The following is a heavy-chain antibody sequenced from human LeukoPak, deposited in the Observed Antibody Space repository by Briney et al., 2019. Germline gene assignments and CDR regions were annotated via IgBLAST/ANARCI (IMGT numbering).Heavy chain of an antibody. CDR2: IYYSGST. V-gene: IGHV4-30-4*08. CDR3: ARDSYYYDSSGYQRRDAFDI. D-gene: IGHD3-22*01. J-gene: IGHJ3*02. Sequence: SETLSLTCTVSGGSISSRSYYWGWIRQPPGKGLEWIGYIYYSGSTYYNPSLKSRVTISVDTSKNQFSLKLSSVTAADTAVYYCARDSYYYDSSGYQRRDAFDIWGQGTMVTVSS. CDR1: GGSISSRSYY.